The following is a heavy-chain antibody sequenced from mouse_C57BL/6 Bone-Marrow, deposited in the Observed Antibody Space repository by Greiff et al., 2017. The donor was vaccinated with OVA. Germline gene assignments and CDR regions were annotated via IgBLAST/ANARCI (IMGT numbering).Heavy chain of an antibody. J-gene: IGHJ2*01. CDR3: AREKIYYGSSSLCDF. CDR2: IYPGDGDT. CDR1: GYAFSSYW. V-gene: IGHV1-80*01. D-gene: IGHD1-1*01. Sequence: VQLQQSGAELVKPGASVKISCKASGYAFSSYWMNWVKQRPGKGLEWIGQIYPGDGDTNYNGKFKGKATLTADKSSSTAYMQHSSLTSEDSAVYFCAREKIYYGSSSLCDFWGRGTTLTVSS.